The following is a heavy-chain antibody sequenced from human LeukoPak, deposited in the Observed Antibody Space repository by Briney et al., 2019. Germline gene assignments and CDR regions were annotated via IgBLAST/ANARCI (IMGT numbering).Heavy chain of an antibody. D-gene: IGHD5-24*01. Sequence: SETLSLTCAVYGGSFSGYYWSWIRQPPGKGLEWIGEINHSGSTYYNPSLKSRVTISVDTSKNQFSLKLSSVTAADTAVYYCARGVEMATTIFDYWGQGTLVTVSS. J-gene: IGHJ4*02. V-gene: IGHV4-34*01. CDR2: INHSGST. CDR3: ARGVEMATTIFDY. CDR1: GGSFSGYY.